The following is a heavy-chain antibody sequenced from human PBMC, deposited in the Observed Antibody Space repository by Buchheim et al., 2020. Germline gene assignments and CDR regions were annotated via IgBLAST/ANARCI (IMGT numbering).Heavy chain of an antibody. V-gene: IGHV1-2*04. D-gene: IGHD2-2*01. CDR1: GYTFTGYY. CDR2: INPNSGGT. Sequence: QVQLVQSGAEVKKPGASVKVSCKASGYTFTGYYMHWVRQAPGQGLEWMGWINPNSGGTNYAQKIQGWVNMTRDTSISTAYMELSRLRSDDTAVYYCARSRECSSTSCYYYYGMDVWGQGTT. CDR3: ARSRECSSTSCYYYYGMDV. J-gene: IGHJ6*02.